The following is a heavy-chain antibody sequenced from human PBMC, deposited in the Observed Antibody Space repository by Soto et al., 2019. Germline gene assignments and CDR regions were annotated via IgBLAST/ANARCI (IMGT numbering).Heavy chain of an antibody. J-gene: IGHJ5*02. V-gene: IGHV4-34*01. CDR2: INHSGST. D-gene: IGHD3-10*01. CDR1: GGSFSGYY. Sequence: QVQLQQWGAGLLKPSETLSLTCAVYGGSFSGYYWSWIRQPPGKGLEWIGEINHSGSTNYNPSLKSRVTISVDTSKNQFSLKLSSVTAADTAVYYCARVPLKYYYGSGSRAGGWFDPWGQGTLVTVSS. CDR3: ARVPLKYYYGSGSRAGGWFDP.